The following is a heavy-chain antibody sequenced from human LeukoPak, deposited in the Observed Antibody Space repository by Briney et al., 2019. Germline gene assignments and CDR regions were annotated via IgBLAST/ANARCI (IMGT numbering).Heavy chain of an antibody. Sequence: PGGSLRLSCAASGVTFSGSAMHWVRQASGKGLEWVGRIRSKANSYATAYAASVKGRFTISRDDSKNTAYLQMNSLKTEDTAVYYCTRHVGRGITIFGVGDYFDYWGQGTLVTVSS. CDR1: GVTFSGSA. D-gene: IGHD3-3*01. V-gene: IGHV3-73*01. J-gene: IGHJ4*02. CDR2: IRSKANSYAT. CDR3: TRHVGRGITIFGVGDYFDY.